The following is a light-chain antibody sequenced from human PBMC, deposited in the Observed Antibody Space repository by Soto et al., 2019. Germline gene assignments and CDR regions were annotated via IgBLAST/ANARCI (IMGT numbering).Light chain of an antibody. Sequence: EILLTQAPSTLSLSPGEGVTLSRRASQSVTVNSLAWYQQKPCQAPRLLIYAASTRAAAVPDRFTGSGSGTDFALTISRLESEFFGVYHPPQYAHSPFTSGPGTRVDIK. V-gene: IGKV3-20*01. J-gene: IGKJ3*01. CDR1: QSVTVNS. CDR3: PQYAHSPFT. CDR2: AAS.